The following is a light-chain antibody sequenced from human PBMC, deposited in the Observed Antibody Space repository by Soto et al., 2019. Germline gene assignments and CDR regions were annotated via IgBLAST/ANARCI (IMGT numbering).Light chain of an antibody. V-gene: IGKV3-20*01. J-gene: IGKJ1*01. CDR1: QSVSSSY. CDR3: QQYGSSPWT. CDR2: GAA. Sequence: EIVLTQSPGTLSLSPGERATLSCRASQSVSSSYFAWYQQQPGQAPRRLIYGAANKATGIPDRFSRRGSGTDFTLTISRLESEELAVYYCQQYGSSPWTCGQGTKVEIK.